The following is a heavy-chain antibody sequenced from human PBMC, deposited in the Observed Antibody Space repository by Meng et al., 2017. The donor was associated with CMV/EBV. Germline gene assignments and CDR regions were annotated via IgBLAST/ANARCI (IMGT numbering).Heavy chain of an antibody. D-gene: IGHD3-3*01. CDR1: GFTFSSYW. CDR2: IKQDGSEK. Sequence: GGSLRLSCAASGFTFSSYWMSWVRQAPGKRLEWVANIKQDGSEKYYVDSVKGRFTISRDNAKNSLYLQMNSLRAEDTTVYYCARAGFLEWAFDYWGQGTLVTVSS. J-gene: IGHJ4*02. CDR3: ARAGFLEWAFDY. V-gene: IGHV3-7*01.